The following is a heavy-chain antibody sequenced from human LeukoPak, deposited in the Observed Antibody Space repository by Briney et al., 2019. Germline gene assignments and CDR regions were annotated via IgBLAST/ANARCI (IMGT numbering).Heavy chain of an antibody. CDR3: AREQVGATIYYFDY. CDR2: IYTSGST. Sequence: SETLSLTCTVSGGSISSYYWSWIRQPAGKGLEWIGRIYTSGSTNYNPSLKSRVTMSVDTSKNQFPLKLSSVTAADTAVYYCAREQVGATIYYFDYWGQGTLVTVSS. CDR1: GGSISSYY. V-gene: IGHV4-4*07. J-gene: IGHJ4*02. D-gene: IGHD1-26*01.